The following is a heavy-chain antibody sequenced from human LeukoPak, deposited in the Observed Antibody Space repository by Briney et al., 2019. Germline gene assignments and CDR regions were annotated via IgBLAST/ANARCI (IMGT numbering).Heavy chain of an antibody. D-gene: IGHD3-9*01. CDR1: GGSISSSSYY. CDR2: IYYSGST. Sequence: SETLSLTCTVSGGSISSSSYYWGWIRQPPGKGLEWIGSIYYSGSTYYNPSLKSRVTISVDTSKNQFSLKLSSVTAADTAVYYCARVGFDWFPIMGVFDYWGQGTLVTVSS. V-gene: IGHV4-39*07. J-gene: IGHJ4*02. CDR3: ARVGFDWFPIMGVFDY.